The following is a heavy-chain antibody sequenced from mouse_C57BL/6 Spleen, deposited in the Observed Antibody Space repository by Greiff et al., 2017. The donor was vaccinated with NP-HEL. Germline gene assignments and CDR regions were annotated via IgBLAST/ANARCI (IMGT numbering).Heavy chain of an antibody. V-gene: IGHV5-17*01. Sequence: EVKLVESGGGLVKPGGSLKLSCAASGFTFSDYGMHWVRQAPEKGPEWVAYISSGSSTIYYADTVKGRFTISRDNAKNTLFLQMTSLRSEDTAMYYCARQRLLRYFDVWGTGTTVTVSS. CDR1: GFTFSDYG. CDR2: ISSGSSTI. D-gene: IGHD2-3*01. CDR3: ARQRLLRYFDV. J-gene: IGHJ1*03.